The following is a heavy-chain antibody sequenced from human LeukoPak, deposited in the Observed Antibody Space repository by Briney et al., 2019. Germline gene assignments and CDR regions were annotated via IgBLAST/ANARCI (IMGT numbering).Heavy chain of an antibody. J-gene: IGHJ4*02. V-gene: IGHV3-48*03. Sequence: GGSLRLSCAASGFTFSNYEMNWVRQAPGKGLEWVSYISSSGTTVYYADSVKGRFTVSRDNSKSSLYLQMNSLRDGDTAVYYCAREPPGSSEDYWGQGTLVTVSS. CDR3: AREPPGSSEDY. CDR2: ISSSGTTV. CDR1: GFTFSNYE. D-gene: IGHD6-6*01.